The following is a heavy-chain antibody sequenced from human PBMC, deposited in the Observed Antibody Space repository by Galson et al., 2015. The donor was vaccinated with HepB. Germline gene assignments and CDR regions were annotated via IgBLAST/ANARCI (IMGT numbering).Heavy chain of an antibody. CDR3: ARDSAARTIFDY. Sequence: SLRLSCAASGFTFSSYSMNWVRQAPGKGLEWVSSISSSSSYIYYADSVKGRFTISRDNAKNSLYLQMNSLRAEDTAVYYCARDSAARTIFDYWGQGTLVTVSS. J-gene: IGHJ4*02. D-gene: IGHD6-6*01. V-gene: IGHV3-21*01. CDR2: ISSSSSYI. CDR1: GFTFSSYS.